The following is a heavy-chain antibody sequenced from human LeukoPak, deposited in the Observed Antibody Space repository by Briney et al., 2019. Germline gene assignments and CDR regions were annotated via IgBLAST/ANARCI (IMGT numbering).Heavy chain of an antibody. V-gene: IGHV1-69*01. CDR3: ARGPIDYSGSYFDY. CDR2: IIPIFGTA. CDR1: GGTFSRYA. J-gene: IGHJ4*02. D-gene: IGHD1-26*01. Sequence: GSSVKGSCKASGGTFSRYAISWVRQAPGQGLEWMGGIIPIFGTANYAQKFQGRVTITADESTSTAYMELSSLRSEDTAVYYCARGPIDYSGSYFDYWGQGTLVTVSS.